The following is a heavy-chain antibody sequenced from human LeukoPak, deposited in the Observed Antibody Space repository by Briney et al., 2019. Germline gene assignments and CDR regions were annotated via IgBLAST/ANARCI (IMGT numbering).Heavy chain of an antibody. CDR1: GFTFDDYA. J-gene: IGHJ4*02. D-gene: IGHD3-10*01. CDR3: AKDGGEGYFDY. CDR2: ISWNSGSI. V-gene: IGHV3-9*01. Sequence: GGSLRLSCAASGFTFDDYAMHWVRQAPGKGLEWASGISWNSGSIGYADSVKGRFTISRDNAKNSLYLQMNSLRAEDTALYYCAKDGGEGYFDYWGQGTLVTVSS.